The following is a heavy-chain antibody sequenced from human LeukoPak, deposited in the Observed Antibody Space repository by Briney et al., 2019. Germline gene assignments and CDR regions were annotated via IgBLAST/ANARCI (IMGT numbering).Heavy chain of an antibody. CDR3: APATMTFDY. D-gene: IGHD5-24*01. V-gene: IGHV1-2*02. Sequence: GASVKVSCKASGYSFIDYYMHWVRQAPGQGLEWMGWINPKSGGTNYAQKFQGRVTMTTDTSISTAYMELSRLTSDDTAVYYCAPATMTFDYWGQGTLVTVSS. J-gene: IGHJ4*02. CDR1: GYSFIDYY. CDR2: INPKSGGT.